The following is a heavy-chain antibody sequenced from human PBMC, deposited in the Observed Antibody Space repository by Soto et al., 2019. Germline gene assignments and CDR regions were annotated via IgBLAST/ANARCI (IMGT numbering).Heavy chain of an antibody. D-gene: IGHD3-3*01. CDR1: GFTFTSSA. J-gene: IGHJ6*02. Sequence: SVKVSCKASGFTFTSSAVQWVRQARGQRLEWIGWIVVGSGNTNYAQKFQERVTITRDMSTSTAYMELSSLRSEDTAVYYCAADQHHDFWSGYQSRPYYYYGMDVWGQGTTVTVSS. CDR2: IVVGSGNT. V-gene: IGHV1-58*01. CDR3: AADQHHDFWSGYQSRPYYYYGMDV.